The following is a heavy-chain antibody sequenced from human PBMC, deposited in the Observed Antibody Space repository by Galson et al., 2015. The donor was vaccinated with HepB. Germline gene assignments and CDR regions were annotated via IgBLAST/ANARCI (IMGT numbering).Heavy chain of an antibody. D-gene: IGHD1-14*01. CDR3: ARGRVDNANFDY. J-gene: IGHJ4*02. CDR2: TSSSGRSI. CDR1: GFILSGYS. Sequence: SLRLSCAASGFILSGYSMNWVRQAPGKGLGWVSSTSSSGRSISYADSVKGRFTISRDNAKNSLYLKMNSLRAEDTAVYYCARGRVDNANFDYWGQGTLVTVSS. V-gene: IGHV3-21*01.